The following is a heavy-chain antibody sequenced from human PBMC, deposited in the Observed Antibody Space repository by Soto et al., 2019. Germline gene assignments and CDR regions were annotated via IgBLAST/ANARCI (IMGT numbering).Heavy chain of an antibody. J-gene: IGHJ6*02. CDR2: MNPNSGNT. V-gene: IGHV1-8*01. CDR1: GYTFTNYD. CDR3: ARPISYDSSGYYYDYYHYGMDV. D-gene: IGHD3-22*01. Sequence: QVQLVQSGAEVKKPGASVKVSCKASGYTFTNYDINWVRQATGQGLEWMGWMNPNSGNTGYAQKFQGRVTMTRKTSISTAYMELSRLRSEDTAVYYCARPISYDSSGYYYDYYHYGMDVWGQGTTVTVSS.